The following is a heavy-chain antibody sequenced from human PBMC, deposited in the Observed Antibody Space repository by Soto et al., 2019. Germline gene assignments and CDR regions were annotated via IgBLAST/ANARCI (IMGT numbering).Heavy chain of an antibody. Sequence: GGSLRLSCAASGFTFSSYAMHWVRQAPGKGLEWVAVISYDGSNKYYADSVKGRFTISRDNSKNTLYLQMNSLRAEDTAVYYCARDRRSIAAREYFQHWGQGTLVTVSS. CDR1: GFTFSSYA. V-gene: IGHV3-30-3*01. CDR2: ISYDGSNK. J-gene: IGHJ1*01. D-gene: IGHD6-6*01. CDR3: ARDRRSIAAREYFQH.